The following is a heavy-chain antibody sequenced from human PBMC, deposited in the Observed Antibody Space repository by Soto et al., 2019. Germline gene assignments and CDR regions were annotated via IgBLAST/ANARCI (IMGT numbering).Heavy chain of an antibody. Sequence: EVPLLESGGGLVQPGGSLRLSCAASGFTFSSYAMSWVRQAPGKGLEWVSAISGSGGSTYYADSVKGRFTISRDNSNNALDLHITSLRAEATAVYYCAKVGPVAPYYDILTGYYWAWYFDYWGQGTLVTVSS. CDR3: AKVGPVAPYYDILTGYYWAWYFDY. CDR1: GFTFSSYA. V-gene: IGHV3-23*01. CDR2: ISGSGGST. D-gene: IGHD3-9*01. J-gene: IGHJ4*02.